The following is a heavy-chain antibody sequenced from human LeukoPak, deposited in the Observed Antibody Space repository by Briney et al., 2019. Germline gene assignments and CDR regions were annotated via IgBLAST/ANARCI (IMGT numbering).Heavy chain of an antibody. Sequence: PGGSLRLSCAASGFTVSSNYMSWVRQAPGKGLEWVSAISGSGGSTYYADSVKGRFTISRDNSKNTLYLQMDSLRAEDTAVYYCAKVSAPYYYDSSGYLGYWGQGTLVTVSS. V-gene: IGHV3-23*01. D-gene: IGHD3-22*01. CDR1: GFTVSSNY. J-gene: IGHJ4*02. CDR3: AKVSAPYYYDSSGYLGY. CDR2: ISGSGGST.